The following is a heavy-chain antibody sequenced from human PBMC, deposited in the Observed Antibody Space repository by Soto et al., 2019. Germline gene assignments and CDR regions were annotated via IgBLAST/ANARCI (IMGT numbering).Heavy chain of an antibody. V-gene: IGHV4-4*07. Sequence: SETLSLTCTVSGGSISSYYWSWIRQPAGKGLEWIGRIYTSGSTNYNPSLKSRVTMSLDTSKNQFSLKLTYVTAADTALYYCARGNCSSPNCYSFSGYYGMDVWGQGTTVTVSS. CDR3: ARGNCSSPNCYSFSGYYGMDV. CDR1: GGSISSYY. CDR2: IYTSGST. D-gene: IGHD2-2*01. J-gene: IGHJ6*02.